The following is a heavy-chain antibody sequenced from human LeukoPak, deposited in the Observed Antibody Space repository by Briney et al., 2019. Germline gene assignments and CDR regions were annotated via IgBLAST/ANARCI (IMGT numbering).Heavy chain of an antibody. D-gene: IGHD1-14*01. CDR2: IYSSGSA. CDR1: GGSVSSSDSY. J-gene: IGHJ4*02. CDR3: VRDRWDRDHFFDN. V-gene: IGHV4-39*07. Sequence: SETLSLTCNVSGGSVSSSDSYWGWTRQPPGQGLEWIGTIYSSGSAYYNPSLKSRVSLSVDTSRDQFSLKLNSVTAADTAVYYCVRDRWDRDHFFDNWGQGSLVTVSS.